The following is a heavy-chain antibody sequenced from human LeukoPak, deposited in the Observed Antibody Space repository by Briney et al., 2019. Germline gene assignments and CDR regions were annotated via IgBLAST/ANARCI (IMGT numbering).Heavy chain of an antibody. Sequence: SETLSLTCAVSGGSISSGGYSWSWIRQPPGKGLEWIGYIYYSGSTYYNPSLKSRVTISVDTSKNQFSLKLSSVTAADTAVYYCARVGLNYYGSGSYSFTFAPWGQGTLVTVSS. CDR1: GGSISSGGYS. CDR2: IYYSGST. V-gene: IGHV4-30-4*07. J-gene: IGHJ5*02. CDR3: ARVGLNYYGSGSYSFTFAP. D-gene: IGHD3-10*01.